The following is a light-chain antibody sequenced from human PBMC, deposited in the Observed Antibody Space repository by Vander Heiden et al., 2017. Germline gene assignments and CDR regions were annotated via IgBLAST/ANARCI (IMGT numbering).Light chain of an antibody. CDR3: QQYNSYAYT. CDR1: QSISNW. Sequence: DIQMTQSPSTLSASVGDRVTITCRASQSISNWLNWYQQKPGKAPKLLIYEASSLESGVPSRFSGSGSGTEFTLTISSLQPDDFATYYCQQYNSYAYTFGQGTKLEIK. J-gene: IGKJ2*01. V-gene: IGKV1-5*03. CDR2: EAS.